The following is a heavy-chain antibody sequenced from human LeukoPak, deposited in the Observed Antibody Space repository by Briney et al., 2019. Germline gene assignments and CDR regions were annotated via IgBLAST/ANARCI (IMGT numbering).Heavy chain of an antibody. D-gene: IGHD2-21*02. CDR3: TRLWGDWGGDCYSHDF. Sequence: EGSLRLSCAASGFTFSGSVMHWVRQASGRGLEWVGRIRSKANSYATAYAASVKGRFTISRDDSKNTAYLQMNSLRTEDTAVYYCTRLWGDWGGDCYSHDFWGQGTLVTVSS. CDR1: GFTFSGSV. CDR2: IRSKANSYAT. V-gene: IGHV3-73*01. J-gene: IGHJ4*02.